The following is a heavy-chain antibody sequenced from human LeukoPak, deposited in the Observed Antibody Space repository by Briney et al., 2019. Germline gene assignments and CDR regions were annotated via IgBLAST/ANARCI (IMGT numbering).Heavy chain of an antibody. CDR1: GYTFTSYY. D-gene: IGHD1-26*01. V-gene: IGHV1-46*01. CDR3: ARDNLVGDNAWWFDP. CDR2: INPTGGST. Sequence: ASVKVSCKASGYTFTSYYMHWVRQAPGQGLEWMGLINPTGGSTGYTQKFQGRVTMTGDMSTSTDYMELSSLRSEDTAIYYCARDNLVGDNAWWFDPWGQGTLVTVSS. J-gene: IGHJ5*02.